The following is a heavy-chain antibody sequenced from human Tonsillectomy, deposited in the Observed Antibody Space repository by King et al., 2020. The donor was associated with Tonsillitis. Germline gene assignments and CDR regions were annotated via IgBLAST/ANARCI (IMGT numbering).Heavy chain of an antibody. V-gene: IGHV3-64*01. J-gene: IGHJ6*02. Sequence: VQLVESGGGLVQPGGSLRLSCAASGFTFSSYAMHWVRQAPGKGLEYVSAISSNGGSTYYANSVKGRFTISRDNSKNTLYLQMGSQRAEDMAVYYCARDGGALGWITVGRYGRDVWGQGTTVTVSS. CDR2: ISSNGGST. CDR1: GFTFSSYA. D-gene: IGHD3-3*01. CDR3: ARDGGALGWITVGRYGRDV.